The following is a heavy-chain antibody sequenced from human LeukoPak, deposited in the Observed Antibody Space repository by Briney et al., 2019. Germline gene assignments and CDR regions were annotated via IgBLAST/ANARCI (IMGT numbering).Heavy chain of an antibody. J-gene: IGHJ4*02. CDR2: ISWNSGSI. Sequence: GGSLRLSCAASGFTFDDYAMHWVRQAPGKGVEWVSGISWNSGSIGYADSVKGRFTISRDNAKNSLYLQMNSLRAEDMALYYCAKDVGTSGANAFDNWGQGTLVTVSS. D-gene: IGHD2-2*01. V-gene: IGHV3-9*03. CDR1: GFTFDDYA. CDR3: AKDVGTSGANAFDN.